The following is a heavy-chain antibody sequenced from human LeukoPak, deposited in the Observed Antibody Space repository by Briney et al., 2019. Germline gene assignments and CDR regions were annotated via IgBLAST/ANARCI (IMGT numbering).Heavy chain of an antibody. D-gene: IGHD6-13*01. CDR1: GFTFSSYG. CDR2: ISYDGSNK. CDR3: AKVKGSWYLTKYYFDY. Sequence: QAGGSLRLSCAASGFTFSSYGMNWVRQAPGKGLEWVAVISYDGSNKYYADSVKGRFTISRDNSKNTLYLQMNSLRAEDTAVYYCAKVKGSWYLTKYYFDYWGQGTLVTVSS. V-gene: IGHV3-30*18. J-gene: IGHJ4*02.